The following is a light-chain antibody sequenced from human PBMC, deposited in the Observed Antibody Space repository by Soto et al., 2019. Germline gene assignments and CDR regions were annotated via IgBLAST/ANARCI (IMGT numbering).Light chain of an antibody. CDR2: EVT. J-gene: IGLJ1*01. CDR3: SAYSSGSSLLV. Sequence: QSALTQPASVSGSPGQSITISCTGTSGDIGSYNRVSWYQQHPGKAPKLIIYEVTDRPSGVSNRFSGSKSGNTASLTISGLRAEDEADYYCSAYSSGSSLLVFGSGNKVTVL. CDR1: SGDIGSYNR. V-gene: IGLV2-14*01.